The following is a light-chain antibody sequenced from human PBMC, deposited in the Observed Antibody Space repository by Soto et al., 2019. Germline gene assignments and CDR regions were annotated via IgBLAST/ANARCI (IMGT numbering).Light chain of an antibody. CDR3: CSYAGSSTFEV. V-gene: IGLV2-23*02. CDR1: SSDVGSYNL. J-gene: IGLJ2*01. Sequence: QSVLTQPASVSGSPGQSMTISCTGTSSDVGSYNLVSWYQQHPGKAPKLMIYEVSKRPSGVSNRFSGSKSGNTASLTISGLQAEDEADYYCCSYAGSSTFEVFGGGTQLTVL. CDR2: EVS.